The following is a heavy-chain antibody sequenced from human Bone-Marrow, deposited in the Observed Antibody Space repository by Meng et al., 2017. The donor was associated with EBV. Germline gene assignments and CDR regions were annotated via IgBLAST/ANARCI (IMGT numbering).Heavy chain of an antibody. J-gene: IGHJ4*02. CDR3: ARVLGVIAAVPGY. CDR1: GNTLPGDL. V-gene: IGHV1-2*06. CDR2: INPNRGGT. Sequence: SGAEVNEPGASGKVSSKPSGNTLPGDLMDWVGQAPGQGLEWMGRINPNRGGTNYAQKFQGRVTMTRDTSISTAYMELSRLRSDDTAVYYCARVLGVIAAVPGYWGQGTLVTVSS. D-gene: IGHD6-13*01.